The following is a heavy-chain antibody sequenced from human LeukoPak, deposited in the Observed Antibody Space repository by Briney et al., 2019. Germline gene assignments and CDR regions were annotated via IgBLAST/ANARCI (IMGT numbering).Heavy chain of an antibody. J-gene: IGHJ3*02. Sequence: GESLKISCEGSGYKFSSYLIAWVRQMPGKGLEWMGIIYPCDSDTRYRPSFQGQVTISADKPIFTAYVQWTSLKASDTAMYYCARRGYYYGSGSYYIDAFDIWGQGTMVTVSS. CDR2: IYPCDSDT. D-gene: IGHD3-10*01. CDR3: ARRGYYYGSGSYYIDAFDI. CDR1: GYKFSSYL. V-gene: IGHV5-51*01.